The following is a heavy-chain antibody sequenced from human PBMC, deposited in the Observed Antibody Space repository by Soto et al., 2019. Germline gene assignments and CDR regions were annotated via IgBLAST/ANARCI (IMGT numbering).Heavy chain of an antibody. CDR2: VYYSGSV. D-gene: IGHD3-9*01. CDR3: ARLEGLATISYYFDF. Sequence: SETLSLTCTVSGDSIRPYYWTWIRQPPGKGLEWIGYVYYSGSVNYKSSLKSRVTMSVDTSKNQFSLRLNSVTAADTAVYFCARLEGLATISYYFDFWGPGALVTVSS. V-gene: IGHV4-59*01. J-gene: IGHJ4*02. CDR1: GDSIRPYY.